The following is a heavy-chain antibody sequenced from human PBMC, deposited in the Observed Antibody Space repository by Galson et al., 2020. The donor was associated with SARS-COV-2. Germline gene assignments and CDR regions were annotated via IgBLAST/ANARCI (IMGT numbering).Heavy chain of an antibody. CDR2: ISGDGNSK. CDR1: GFSLSSYV. J-gene: IGHJ3*02. Sequence: GGSLRLSCAASGFSLSSYVMHWGRHAPGKGLEWVAGISGDGNSKHYADSVKGRFTISSDKSTDTLSLEMNSLRAEDTAVYYCAREGYSSGRAPVFAMWGQGTMVTVSS. V-gene: IGHV3-30-3*01. CDR3: AREGYSSGRAPVFAM. D-gene: IGHD6-19*01.